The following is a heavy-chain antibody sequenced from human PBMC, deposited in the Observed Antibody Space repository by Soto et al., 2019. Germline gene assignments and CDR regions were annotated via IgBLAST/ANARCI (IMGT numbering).Heavy chain of an antibody. CDR1: NDSISNYY. Sequence: QVHLHESGPGLVKPSETLSLTCTVSNDSISNYYWNWIRQSPGKGLEWIGYISYPGTTNYNPSLKSRVAISLDPSKQQFSLTLSSVAAADTAVYFCARGGVMVTDNWLDPWGQGTLVTVSS. J-gene: IGHJ5*02. CDR2: ISYPGTT. V-gene: IGHV4-59*08. CDR3: ARGGVMVTDNWLDP. D-gene: IGHD2-21*02.